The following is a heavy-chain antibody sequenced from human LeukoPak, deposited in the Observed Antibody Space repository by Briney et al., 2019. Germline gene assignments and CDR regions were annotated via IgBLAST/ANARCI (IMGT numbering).Heavy chain of an antibody. CDR3: ASLAVISSLNPYYFDY. Sequence: GGSLRLSCAASGFIFSDYQMSWIRQAPGKGLEWVSSISSSSSYIYYADSVKGRFTISRDNAKNSLYLQMNSLRAEDTAVYYCASLAVISSLNPYYFDYWGQGTLVTVSS. CDR2: ISSSSSYI. V-gene: IGHV3-11*06. J-gene: IGHJ4*02. CDR1: GFIFSDYQ. D-gene: IGHD2-2*01.